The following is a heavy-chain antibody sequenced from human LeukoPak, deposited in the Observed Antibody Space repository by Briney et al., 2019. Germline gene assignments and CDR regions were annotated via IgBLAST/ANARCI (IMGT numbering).Heavy chain of an antibody. V-gene: IGHV3-21*01. Sequence: GGSLRLSCAASGFTFSSYSMNWVRQAPGKGLDWVSSISSSSSYIYYADSVKGRFTISRDNAKNSLYLQMNSLRAEDTAVYYCARDWNYYGSGSYYKWGQGTLVTVSS. CDR1: GFTFSSYS. CDR2: ISSSSSYI. J-gene: IGHJ4*02. D-gene: IGHD3-10*01. CDR3: ARDWNYYGSGSYYK.